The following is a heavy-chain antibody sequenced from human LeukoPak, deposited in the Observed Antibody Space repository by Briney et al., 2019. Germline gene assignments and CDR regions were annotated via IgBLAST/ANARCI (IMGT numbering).Heavy chain of an antibody. V-gene: IGHV3-21*04. J-gene: IGHJ6*02. D-gene: IGHD2-15*01. CDR1: GFPFNNYI. CDR2: VSSSDIYV. Sequence: GGSLRLSCSGFGFPFNNYIVPWVRQAPGKGLEWISCVSSSDIYVHYADSVKGRFTISRDNVENTVSLQMNGLRAEDTAVYYCAKRYCSGGSCYRRNYYGMDVWGQGTTVTVSS. CDR3: AKRYCSGGSCYRRNYYGMDV.